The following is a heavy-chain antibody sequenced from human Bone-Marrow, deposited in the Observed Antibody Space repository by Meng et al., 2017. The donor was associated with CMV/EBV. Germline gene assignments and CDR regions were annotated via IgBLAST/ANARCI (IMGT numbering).Heavy chain of an antibody. CDR1: GFTFDDYG. V-gene: IGHV3-20*04. CDR2: INWNGGST. CDR3: ARELHSFPAADY. Sequence: GESLKISCAASGFTFDDYGMSWVRLAPGKGLEWVSGINWNGGSTGYADSVKGRFTISRDNAKNSLYLQMNSLRAEDTDLDYCARELHSFPAADYWGQGTLVTVSS. D-gene: IGHD2-15*01. J-gene: IGHJ4*02.